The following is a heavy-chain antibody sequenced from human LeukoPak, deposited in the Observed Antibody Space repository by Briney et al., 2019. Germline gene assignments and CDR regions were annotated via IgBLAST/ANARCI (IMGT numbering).Heavy chain of an antibody. CDR1: GFTFSSYA. CDR3: TSGQMFTSGGFDD. V-gene: IGHV3-23*03. Sequence: PGGSLRLPCAASGFTFSSYAMSWVRKAPGKGLEWVSVIYTAGDTFYPDSVRGRFSISRDTSRNMVNLQMNSLRAEDTALYYCTSGQMFTSGGFDDWGRGTLVTVSS. D-gene: IGHD6-19*01. J-gene: IGHJ4*02. CDR2: IYTAGDT.